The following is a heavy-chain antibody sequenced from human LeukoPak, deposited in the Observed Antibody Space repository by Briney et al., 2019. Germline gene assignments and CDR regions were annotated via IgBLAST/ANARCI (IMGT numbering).Heavy chain of an antibody. J-gene: IGHJ4*02. CDR3: ARDEPYYYYFDY. Sequence: SVKVSCKASGATFSSYAISWVRQAPGQGLEWMGRIIPIFGTANYAQKFQGRVTITTDESTSTAYMELSSLRSEDTAVYYCARDEPYYYYFDYWGQGTLVTVSS. D-gene: IGHD3-10*01. V-gene: IGHV1-69*05. CDR1: GATFSSYA. CDR2: IIPIFGTA.